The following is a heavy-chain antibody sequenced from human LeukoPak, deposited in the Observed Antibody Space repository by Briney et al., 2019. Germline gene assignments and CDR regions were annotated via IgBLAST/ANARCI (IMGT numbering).Heavy chain of an antibody. J-gene: IGHJ3*02. Sequence: GASVKVSCKASGGTFSSYAISWVRQAPGQGLEWMGGIIPIFGTANYAQKLQGRVTMTTDTSTSTAYMELRSLRSDDTAVYYCARARYCSSTSCYWSRVWGRSKSDAFDIWGQGTMVTVSS. V-gene: IGHV1-69*05. CDR3: ARARYCSSTSCYWSRVWGRSKSDAFDI. CDR1: GGTFSSYA. D-gene: IGHD2-2*01. CDR2: IIPIFGTA.